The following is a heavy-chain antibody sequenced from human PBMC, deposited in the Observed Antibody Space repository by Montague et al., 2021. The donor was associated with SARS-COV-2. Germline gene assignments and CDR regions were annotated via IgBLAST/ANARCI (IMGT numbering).Heavy chain of an antibody. V-gene: IGHV5-10-1*01. CDR3: ATPDH. CDR1: GYSFTTYW. CDR2: IDPSDSNT. Sequence: QSGAEVKKPGESLRISCKGSGYSFTTYWINWVRQMPGKGLEWMGKIDPSDSNTYYSPSFQGHVTISVDKSISTACLQWSSLKASDTAMFYCATPDHWGQGTLVTVSS. J-gene: IGHJ4*02.